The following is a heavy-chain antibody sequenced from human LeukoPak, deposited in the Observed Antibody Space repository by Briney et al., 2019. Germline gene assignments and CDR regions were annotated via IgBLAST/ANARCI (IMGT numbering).Heavy chain of an antibody. V-gene: IGHV1-69*04. CDR1: GGTFSSYA. CDR2: IIPILGIA. D-gene: IGHD1-26*01. J-gene: IGHJ4*02. Sequence: SVKVSCKASGGTFSSYAISWVRQAPGQGLEWMGRIIPILGIANYAQKFQGRATITADKSTSTAYMELSSLRSEDTAVYYCARDSGGGSYGGYWGQGTLVTVSS. CDR3: ARDSGGGSYGGY.